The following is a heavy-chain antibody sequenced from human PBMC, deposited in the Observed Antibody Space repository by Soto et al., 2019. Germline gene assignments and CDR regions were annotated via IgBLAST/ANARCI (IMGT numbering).Heavy chain of an antibody. Sequence: GASVKVSCEASGYTFTGYYMHWVRRAPGQGLEWMGWINPNSGGTNYAQKFQGWVTMTRDTSISTAYMELSRLRSDDTAVYYCARDSRGYSGYDSSPVFDYWGQGTLVTVSS. CDR2: INPNSGGT. V-gene: IGHV1-2*04. CDR1: GYTFTGYY. D-gene: IGHD5-12*01. CDR3: ARDSRGYSGYDSSPVFDY. J-gene: IGHJ4*02.